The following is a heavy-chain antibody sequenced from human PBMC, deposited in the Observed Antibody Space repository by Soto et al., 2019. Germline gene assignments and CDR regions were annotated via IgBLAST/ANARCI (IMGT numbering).Heavy chain of an antibody. D-gene: IGHD6-13*01. V-gene: IGHV4-30-4*01. CDR2: MYYSGST. Sequence: QVQLQEPAPGLVKPSQTLSLTCTVCGGSISSGDYYWSWIRQPPGKGLEWIGYMYYSGSTYYNPSLKSRVTISVDTSKNQFSLKLSSVTAADTAVYYCVRADGQLAENWFDPWGQGTLVTVSS. CDR1: GGSISSGDYY. J-gene: IGHJ5*02. CDR3: VRADGQLAENWFDP.